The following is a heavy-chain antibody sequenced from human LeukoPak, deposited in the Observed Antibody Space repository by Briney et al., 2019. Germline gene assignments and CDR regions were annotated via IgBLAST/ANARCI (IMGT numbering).Heavy chain of an antibody. J-gene: IGHJ6*02. D-gene: IGHD4-17*01. CDR3: ARVRRDYGRQAEYYYYGMDV. V-gene: IGHV4-34*01. CDR1: GGSISSYY. CDR2: INHSGST. Sequence: SETLSLTCTVSGGSISSYYWSWIRQPPGKGLEWIGEINHSGSTNYNPSLKSRVTISVDTSKNQFSLKLSSVTAADTAVYYCARVRRDYGRQAEYYYYGMDVWGQGTTVTVSS.